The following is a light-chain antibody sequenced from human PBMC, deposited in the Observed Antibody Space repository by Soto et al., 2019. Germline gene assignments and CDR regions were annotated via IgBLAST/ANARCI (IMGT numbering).Light chain of an antibody. CDR1: SSDVGAYNW. CDR3: SSYTSSSSVV. CDR2: DVR. J-gene: IGLJ2*01. Sequence: QSVLTQPASVSGSPGQSITISCTGTSSDVGAYNWVSWYQQHPGKAPKLMICDVRNRPSGVSNRFSGSKSGNTASLTISGLQAEDAADYYCSSYTSSSSVVFGGGTKLTVL. V-gene: IGLV2-14*03.